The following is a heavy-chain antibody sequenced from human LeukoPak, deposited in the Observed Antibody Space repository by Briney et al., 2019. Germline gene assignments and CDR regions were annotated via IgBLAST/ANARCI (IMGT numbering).Heavy chain of an antibody. D-gene: IGHD3-3*01. V-gene: IGHV3-30*02. CDR3: ATWAATLLGTDH. CDR2: IRYDGSAK. J-gene: IGHJ5*02. Sequence: GGSLRLSCAASGFSFRELGMYWVGQAPGKGLEWVAFIRYDGSAKFYSESVKGRFAISRDNSKNTLFLQMGSLRADDTALYYCATWAATLLGTDHWGQGTLVTVSS. CDR1: GFSFRELG.